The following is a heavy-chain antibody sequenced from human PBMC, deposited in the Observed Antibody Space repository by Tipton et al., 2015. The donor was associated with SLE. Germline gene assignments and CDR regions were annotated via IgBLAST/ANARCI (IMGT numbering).Heavy chain of an antibody. CDR3: ASGGYYGSGSYYGGWFDP. CDR2: THTGGST. Sequence: TLSLTCTVSGGSISRYYLSWIRLTSEERLEWIGFTHTGGSTNYNTSVKSRVSISVDTSKNQFSLKLNSVTAADTGVYYCASGGYYGSGSYYGGWFDPWGQGTLVTVSS. CDR1: GGSISRYY. V-gene: IGHV4-4*08. D-gene: IGHD3-10*01. J-gene: IGHJ5*02.